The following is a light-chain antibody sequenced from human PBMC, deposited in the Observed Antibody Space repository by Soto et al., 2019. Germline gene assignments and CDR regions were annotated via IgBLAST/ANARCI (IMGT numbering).Light chain of an antibody. CDR1: HSVLFTSRNKNY. CDR2: WAS. V-gene: IGKV4-1*01. Sequence: DIVMTQSPDSLAVSLGESATINCGAIHSVLFTSRNKNYLSWYQQKPGQPPKLLLSWASARESGVPERFSGSGSGTLFTLSISSLQAEDVAVYYCQQYYTLPLTFGGGTKVDIK. J-gene: IGKJ4*01. CDR3: QQYYTLPLT.